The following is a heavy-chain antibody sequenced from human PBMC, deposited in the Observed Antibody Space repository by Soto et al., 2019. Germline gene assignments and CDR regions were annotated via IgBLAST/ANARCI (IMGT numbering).Heavy chain of an antibody. V-gene: IGHV3-7*01. J-gene: IGHJ4*01. D-gene: IGHD3-10*01. Sequence: EVQLEESGGGLVQPGGSLRLSCAASGFTFGSYWMSWVRQAPGKGPEWLATIKWDASEKKYVDSVKGRFTTARYNAKKELYLQMDSLRADNPAVYYCAMYSGYGSRASVNHSLDYWGQGTLVTVSS. CDR1: GFTFGSYW. CDR2: IKWDASEK. CDR3: AMYSGYGSRASVNHSLDY.